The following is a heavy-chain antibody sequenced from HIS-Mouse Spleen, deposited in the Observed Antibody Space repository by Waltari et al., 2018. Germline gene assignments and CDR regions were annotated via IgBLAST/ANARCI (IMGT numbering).Heavy chain of an antibody. CDR2: MNPNSGNT. V-gene: IGHV1-8*01. CDR3: AKETEYFQH. J-gene: IGHJ1*01. Sequence: QVQLVQSGAEVKKPGASVKVSCQASGYTFPSYHTNWVRQATGQGLEWMGWMNPNSGNTGYAQKFQGRVTMTRNTSISTAYMELSSLRSEDTAVYYCAKETEYFQHWGQGTLVTVSS. CDR1: GYTFPSYH.